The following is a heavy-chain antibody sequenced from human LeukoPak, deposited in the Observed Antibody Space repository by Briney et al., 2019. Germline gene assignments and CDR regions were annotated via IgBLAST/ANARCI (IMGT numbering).Heavy chain of an antibody. V-gene: IGHV3-33*01. Sequence: GGSLRLSCAASGFTFSSYGMHWVRQAPGKGLEWVAVIWYDGSNKYYADSVKGRSTISRDNSKNTLYLQMNSLRAEDTAVYYCARERPTQSYDILTGYYSPPNGMDVWGKGTTVTVSS. CDR3: ARERPTQSYDILTGYYSPPNGMDV. J-gene: IGHJ6*04. CDR1: GFTFSSYG. CDR2: IWYDGSNK. D-gene: IGHD3-9*01.